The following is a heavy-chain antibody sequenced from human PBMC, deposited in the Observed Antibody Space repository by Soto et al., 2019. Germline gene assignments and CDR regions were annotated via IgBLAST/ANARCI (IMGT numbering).Heavy chain of an antibody. V-gene: IGHV4-30-4*01. J-gene: IGHJ6*04. CDR1: GDSVSNGDYS. D-gene: IGHD4-17*01. CDR2: IYYIGGP. CDR3: AREPYQDYGDSYYDYALDA. Sequence: SGTLSLTCSVSGDSVSNGDYSWSWIRQPPGKGLEWIGYIYYIGGPYYNPSLQSRVTISMDTSKNQVSLNLTSVTAADTAVYFCAREPYQDYGDSYYDYALDAWGTGLTVTVSS.